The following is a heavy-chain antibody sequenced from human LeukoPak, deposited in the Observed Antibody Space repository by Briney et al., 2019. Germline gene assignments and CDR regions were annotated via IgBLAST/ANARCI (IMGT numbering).Heavy chain of an antibody. Sequence: PGGSLRLSCAASGFTFSSYSMNWVRQAPGKGLEWVSSISSSSYIYYADSVKGRFTISRDNAKNSLYLQMNSLRAEDTAVYYCARDLDVDDAFDIWGQGTMVTVSS. D-gene: IGHD1-1*01. CDR3: ARDLDVDDAFDI. CDR2: ISSSSYI. J-gene: IGHJ3*02. CDR1: GFTFSSYS. V-gene: IGHV3-21*01.